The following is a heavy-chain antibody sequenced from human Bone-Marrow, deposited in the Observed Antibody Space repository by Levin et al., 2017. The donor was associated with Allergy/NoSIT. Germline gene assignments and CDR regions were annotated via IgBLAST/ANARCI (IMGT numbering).Heavy chain of an antibody. CDR3: IRGTTSFIRWDGMDV. D-gene: IGHD1-7*01. J-gene: IGHJ6*02. Sequence: GESLKISCKASGYTFTSYDINWVRQATGQGLEWMGWMNPNSGNTGYAQKFQGRVTMTRNTSISTAYMELSSLRSEDTAVYYCIRGTTSFIRWDGMDVWGQGTTVTVSS. CDR2: MNPNSGNT. CDR1: GYTFTSYD. V-gene: IGHV1-8*01.